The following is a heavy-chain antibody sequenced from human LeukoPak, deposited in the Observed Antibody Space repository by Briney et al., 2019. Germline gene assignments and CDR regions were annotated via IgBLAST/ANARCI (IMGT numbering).Heavy chain of an antibody. CDR3: AGHYGSGRYHYYYMDV. J-gene: IGHJ6*03. CDR1: GFIFSSHW. Sequence: GGSLRLSCAASGFIFSSHWMHWVRQAPGKGLVWVSRINSDGSSTIYADSVKGRFTISRDNAKNTLYLQMNSLRVDDTAVYYCAGHYGSGRYHYYYMDVWGKGTTVTVSS. D-gene: IGHD3-10*01. V-gene: IGHV3-74*01. CDR2: INSDGSST.